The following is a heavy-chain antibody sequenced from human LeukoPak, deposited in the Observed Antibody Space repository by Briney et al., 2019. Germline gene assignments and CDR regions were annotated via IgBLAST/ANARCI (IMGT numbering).Heavy chain of an antibody. V-gene: IGHV3-66*01. Sequence: GGSLRLSCAASGFTVSSNYMSWVRQAPGEGLEWVSVIYSGGSTYYADSVKGRFTISRDNSKNTLYLQMNSLGAEDTAVYYCARTSDYSEDYWGQGTLVTVSS. D-gene: IGHD4-11*01. CDR2: IYSGGST. J-gene: IGHJ4*02. CDR1: GFTVSSNY. CDR3: ARTSDYSEDY.